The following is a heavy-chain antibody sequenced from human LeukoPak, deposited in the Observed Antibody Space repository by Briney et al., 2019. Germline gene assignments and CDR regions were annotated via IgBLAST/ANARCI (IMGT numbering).Heavy chain of an antibody. J-gene: IGHJ4*02. CDR3: ARGKSRAEYYYDSSGYYYYFDY. D-gene: IGHD3-22*01. CDR1: GGSFSGYY. V-gene: IGHV4-34*01. CDR2: INHSGST. Sequence: SETLSLTCAVYGGSFSGYYWSWIRQPPGKGLEWIGEINHSGSTNYNPSLKSRVTISVDTSKNQFSLKLSSETAADTAVYYCARGKSRAEYYYDSSGYYYYFDYWGQGTLVTVSS.